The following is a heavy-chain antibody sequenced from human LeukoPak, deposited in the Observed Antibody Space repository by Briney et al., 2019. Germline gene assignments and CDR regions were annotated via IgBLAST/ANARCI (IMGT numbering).Heavy chain of an antibody. CDR2: INHSGST. D-gene: IGHD6-13*01. CDR1: DSSMSGYY. CDR3: ARRGCSSWYRPFCYYYYMDV. V-gene: IGHV4-34*01. J-gene: IGHJ6*03. Sequence: PSETLSLTCAVPDSSMSGYYWSWIRQPPGKGLEWIGEINHSGSTNYNPSLKSRVTISVDTSKNQFSLKLSSVTAADTAVYYCARRGCSSWYRPFCYYYYMDVWGKGTTVTISS.